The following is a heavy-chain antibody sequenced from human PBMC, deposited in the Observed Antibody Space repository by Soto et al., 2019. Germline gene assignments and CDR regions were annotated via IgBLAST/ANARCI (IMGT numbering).Heavy chain of an antibody. CDR3: AREVEHEYFDY. V-gene: IGHV1-69*13. D-gene: IGHD6-6*01. Sequence: SVKVSCKASGGTSGSNAISWVRQAPGQGLEWMGGIIPMFDIVHFAQKFQGRVTITADEFTSTAYMELSSLRSEDTAVYYCAREVEHEYFDYWGQGTPVTVSS. CDR1: GGTSGSNA. J-gene: IGHJ4*02. CDR2: IIPMFDIV.